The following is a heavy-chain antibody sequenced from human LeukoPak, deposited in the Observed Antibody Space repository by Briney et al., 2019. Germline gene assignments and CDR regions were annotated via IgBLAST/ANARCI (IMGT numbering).Heavy chain of an antibody. J-gene: IGHJ3*02. V-gene: IGHV3-21*01. D-gene: IGHD3-10*01. CDR3: ARDEFGAHAFDI. Sequence: GGSLRLSCAASGFIFSSYSMNWVRQAPGKGLEWVSSISSNGNYIYYADSVKGRFTISRDDAKNSLYLQMNSLRAEDTAVYYCARDEFGAHAFDIWGQGTMVTVSS. CDR1: GFIFSSYS. CDR2: ISSNGNYI.